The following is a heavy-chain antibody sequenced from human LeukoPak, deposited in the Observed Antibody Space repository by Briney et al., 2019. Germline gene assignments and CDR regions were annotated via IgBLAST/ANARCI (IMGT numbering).Heavy chain of an antibody. Sequence: PGGSLRLSCAASGSTFSSYGMHWVRQAPGKGLERVAVISYDGSNKYYADSVKGRFTISRDNSKNTLYLQMNSLRAEDTAVYYCARALGATADDAFDIWGQGTMVTVSS. CDR1: GSTFSSYG. CDR3: ARALGATADDAFDI. V-gene: IGHV3-30*19. J-gene: IGHJ3*02. CDR2: ISYDGSNK. D-gene: IGHD1-26*01.